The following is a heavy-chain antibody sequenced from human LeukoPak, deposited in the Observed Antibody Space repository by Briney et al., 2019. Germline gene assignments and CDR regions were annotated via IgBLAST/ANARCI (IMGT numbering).Heavy chain of an antibody. Sequence: ASVKVSCKVCGYTLIELSMHWVRQAPGKGLEWMGGFHPKDGKTIYAQKFQGRVTMTEDTSTDTAYMELSSLRSEDTAVYYCATVPGGRYQYYFDNWGQGALVSVSS. CDR3: ATVPGGRYQYYFDN. CDR2: FHPKDGKT. CDR1: GYTLIELS. V-gene: IGHV1-24*01. J-gene: IGHJ4*02. D-gene: IGHD1-26*01.